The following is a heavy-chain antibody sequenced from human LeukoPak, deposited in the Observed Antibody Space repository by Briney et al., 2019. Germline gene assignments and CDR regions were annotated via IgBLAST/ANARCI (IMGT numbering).Heavy chain of an antibody. CDR2: IKEDGSIE. J-gene: IGHJ5*02. Sequence: GGSLRLSYAASGSAFSKYWMSWVRQAPGKGLEWVANIKEDGSIEDYADSVKGRFTVSRDNAKNSLYLQMNSLRVEDTAVYYCVSQQLAPPWGQGTLVTVSS. CDR1: GSAFSKYW. D-gene: IGHD5-24*01. CDR3: VSQQLAPP. V-gene: IGHV3-7*01.